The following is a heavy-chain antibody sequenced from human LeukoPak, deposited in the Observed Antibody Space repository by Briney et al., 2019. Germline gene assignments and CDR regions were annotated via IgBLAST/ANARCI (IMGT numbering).Heavy chain of an antibody. D-gene: IGHD3-3*01. J-gene: IGHJ4*02. Sequence: SETLSLTCAVYGGSFSGYYWSWIRQPPGKGLEWIGEINHSGSTNYNPSLKSRVTISVDTSKNQFSLKLSSVAAADTAVYYCARGRGIFGVVFTPPRHYYFDYWGQGTLVTVSS. V-gene: IGHV4-34*01. CDR2: INHSGST. CDR3: ARGRGIFGVVFTPPRHYYFDY. CDR1: GGSFSGYY.